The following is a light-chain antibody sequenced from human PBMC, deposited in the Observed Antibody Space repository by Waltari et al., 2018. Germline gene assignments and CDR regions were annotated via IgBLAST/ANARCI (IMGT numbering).Light chain of an antibody. CDR2: EVT. CDR1: SSDIGKYNY. CDR3: CSDAGSGTYV. Sequence: QSALTQPASVSGSPGQSITISCTGTSSDIGKYNYVSWYQHPPGKVPKVMISEVTKRPSGVSNRFSGSKSGNTASLTISGLQADDEAEYYCCSDAGSGTYVFGTGTKLTVV. J-gene: IGLJ1*01. V-gene: IGLV2-23*02.